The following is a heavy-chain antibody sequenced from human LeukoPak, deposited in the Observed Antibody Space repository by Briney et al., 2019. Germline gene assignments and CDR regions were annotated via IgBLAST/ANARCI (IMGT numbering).Heavy chain of an antibody. V-gene: IGHV3-30*02. CDR2: IRYDGSNK. Sequence: GGSLRLSCAASGFTFSSYGMHWVRQAPGKGLEGVAFIRYDGSNKYYADSVKGRFTISRDNSKNTLYLQMNSLRAEDTAVYYCAKDNGDSSGYSLLFDYWGQGTLVTVSS. CDR3: AKDNGDSSGYSLLFDY. D-gene: IGHD3-22*01. CDR1: GFTFSSYG. J-gene: IGHJ4*02.